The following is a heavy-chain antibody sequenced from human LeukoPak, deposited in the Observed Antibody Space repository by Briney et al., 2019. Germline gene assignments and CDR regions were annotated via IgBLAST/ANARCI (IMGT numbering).Heavy chain of an antibody. CDR1: GGSISSYY. CDR3: ARARNYYDSSGYRGTYFDY. J-gene: IGHJ4*02. D-gene: IGHD3-22*01. CDR2: IYNSGSI. Sequence: SETLSLTCTVSGGSISSYYWSWIRQPPGKGLEWIGYIYNSGSINYNPSLKSRVTISVDSSKNQFSLKLSSVTAADTAVYYCARARNYYDSSGYRGTYFDYWGQGTLVTVSS. V-gene: IGHV4-59*01.